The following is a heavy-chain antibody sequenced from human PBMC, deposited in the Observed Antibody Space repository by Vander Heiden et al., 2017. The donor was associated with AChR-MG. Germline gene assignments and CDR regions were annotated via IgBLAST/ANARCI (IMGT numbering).Heavy chain of an antibody. V-gene: IGHV1-69*06. D-gene: IGHD6-13*01. J-gene: IGHJ2*01. CDR1: GGTFSSYA. Sequence: QVQLVQSGAEVKKPGSSVKVSCKASGGTFSSYAISWVRQAPGQGLEGMGGIIPIFGTANYAQKFQGRVTITADKSTSTAYMELSSLRSEDTAVYYCAAAAAGLVHGLRDWYFDLWGRGTLVTVSS. CDR3: AAAAAGLVHGLRDWYFDL. CDR2: IIPIFGTA.